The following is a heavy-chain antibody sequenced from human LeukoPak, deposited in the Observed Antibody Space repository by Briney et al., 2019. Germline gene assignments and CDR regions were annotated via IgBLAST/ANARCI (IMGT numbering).Heavy chain of an antibody. CDR2: IYYSGST. D-gene: IGHD2-15*01. J-gene: IGHJ5*02. V-gene: IGHV4-39*07. Sequence: SETLSLTCTVSGGSISSSSYYWGWIRQPPGKGLEWIGSIYYSGSTYYNPSRKSRFTISVETAKNRFSLKLSSVTAADTAVYYCARVVVVAASQLRFDPWGQGTLVTVSS. CDR1: GGSISSSSYY. CDR3: ARVVVVAASQLRFDP.